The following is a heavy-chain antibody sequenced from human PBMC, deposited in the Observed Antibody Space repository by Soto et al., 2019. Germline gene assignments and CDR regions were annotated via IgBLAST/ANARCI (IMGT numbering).Heavy chain of an antibody. D-gene: IGHD1-7*01. CDR3: ARSATGTMNAFDI. V-gene: IGHV1-2*04. CDR2: INPNSGGT. Sequence: XSVKGSCSASGYSFTGYYRHWGRQAPGQGLEWMGWINPNSGGTNYAQKFQGWVTMTRDTSISTAYMELSRLRSDDTAVYYCARSATGTMNAFDIWGQGTMVT. J-gene: IGHJ3*02. CDR1: GYSFTGYY.